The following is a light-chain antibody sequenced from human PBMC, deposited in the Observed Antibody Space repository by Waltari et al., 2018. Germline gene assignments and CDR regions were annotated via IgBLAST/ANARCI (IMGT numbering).Light chain of an antibody. CDR3: LAGDGSGYV. CDR2: DVF. Sequence: QSALTQPRSVSGSPGQSVTISCTGTSSNVGTYNYFSWYQQLPGKAPKLMIADVFKRPSGIPERFSGSNSGNTATLTISGTQAMDETDYYCLAGDGSGYVFGTGTKVTVL. J-gene: IGLJ1*01. CDR1: SSNVGTYNY. V-gene: IGLV2-11*01.